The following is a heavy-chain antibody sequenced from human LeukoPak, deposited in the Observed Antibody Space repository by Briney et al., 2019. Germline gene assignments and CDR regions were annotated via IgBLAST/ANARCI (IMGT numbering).Heavy chain of an antibody. CDR1: GFSFSCYT. Sequence: KAGGSLRLSCAASGFSFSCYTMNWVRQAPGRGLEWVSSISSSSSYLYSADSVEGRVTISRDNAKNTLFVQMNSLRAEDTAVYYCATSGVVLAALERGEANWFDPCGQGTLVTVSS. CDR2: ISSSSSYL. V-gene: IGHV3-21*01. J-gene: IGHJ5*02. D-gene: IGHD2-15*01. CDR3: ATSGVVLAALERGEANWFDP.